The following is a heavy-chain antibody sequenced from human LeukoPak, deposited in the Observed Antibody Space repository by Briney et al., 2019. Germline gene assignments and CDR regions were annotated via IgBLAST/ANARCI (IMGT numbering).Heavy chain of an antibody. D-gene: IGHD5-18*01. J-gene: IGHJ4*02. Sequence: AGGSLRLSCAASGFTFSNYVMHWVRQAPGKGLEWVAVILFDGSNKYYADSVKGRFTISRDNSKNTLYLQMNSLRTEDTAVYYCAKEDTFMGALVLWGQGTLVTVSS. CDR3: AKEDTFMGALVL. CDR1: GFTFSNYV. CDR2: ILFDGSNK. V-gene: IGHV3-30*18.